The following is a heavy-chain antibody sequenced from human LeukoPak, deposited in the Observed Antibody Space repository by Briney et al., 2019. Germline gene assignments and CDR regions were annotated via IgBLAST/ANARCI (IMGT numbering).Heavy chain of an antibody. D-gene: IGHD6-13*01. J-gene: IGHJ4*02. Sequence: SETLSLTCTVSGGSISSYYWSWIRQPPGKGLEWIGYIYYSGSTNYNPSLKSRVTISVDTSKNQFSLKLSSVTAADTAVYYCARLPDNIAAAGDLGLDYWGQGTLVTVSS. CDR1: GGSISSYY. CDR3: ARLPDNIAAAGDLGLDY. V-gene: IGHV4-59*12. CDR2: IYYSGST.